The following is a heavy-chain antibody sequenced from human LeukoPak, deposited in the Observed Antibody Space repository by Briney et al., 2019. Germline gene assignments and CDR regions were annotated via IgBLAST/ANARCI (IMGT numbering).Heavy chain of an antibody. CDR1: GFTFSSYW. CDR2: IKSDGST. V-gene: IGHV3-74*01. Sequence: GESLQISCAASGFTFSSYWMHWVRQAPGKGLVWVSRIKSDGSTNYADSVKGRLTISRDNAKNTVSLQMNSLRAEDTGVYYCARAPSEIGGYYPEYFRHWGQGTLVTVSS. D-gene: IGHD3-22*01. CDR3: ARAPSEIGGYYPEYFRH. J-gene: IGHJ1*01.